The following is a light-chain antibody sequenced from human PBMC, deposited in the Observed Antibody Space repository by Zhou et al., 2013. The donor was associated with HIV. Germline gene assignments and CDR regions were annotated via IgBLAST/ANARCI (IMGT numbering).Light chain of an antibody. CDR3: QQYDTYPRT. J-gene: IGKJ2*02. V-gene: IGKV1-5*03. CDR2: RAS. Sequence: DIQMTQSPSMVSASVGDRVTITCRASQNIGLWLAWYQQKPGKAPKLLIYRASTLESGVSPSFSGSGSGTEFTLTISGLQPDDFASYYCQQYDTYPRTFGQGTKLEIK. CDR1: QNIGLW.